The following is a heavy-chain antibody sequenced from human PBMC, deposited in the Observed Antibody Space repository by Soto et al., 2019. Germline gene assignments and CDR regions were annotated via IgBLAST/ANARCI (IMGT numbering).Heavy chain of an antibody. Sequence: EVQLLESGGGLVQPGGSLRLSCAASGFTFSSYAMSWVRQSPGKGLAWVSTISGSGGSTYYADSVKGRFTISIDNSKNTLYLQMNSLRAEDTAVYYCAKGVTRGRLPIDYWGQGTLVTVTS. CDR3: AKGVTRGRLPIDY. J-gene: IGHJ4*02. CDR2: ISGSGGST. D-gene: IGHD4-17*01. V-gene: IGHV3-23*01. CDR1: GFTFSSYA.